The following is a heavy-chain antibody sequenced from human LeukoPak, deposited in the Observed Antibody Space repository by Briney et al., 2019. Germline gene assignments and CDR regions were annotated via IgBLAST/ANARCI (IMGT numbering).Heavy chain of an antibody. D-gene: IGHD3-3*01. CDR3: ARPAQGITIFGVVPGDAFDI. J-gene: IGHJ3*02. CDR2: IYTSGST. Sequence: SQTLSLTCTVSGGSISSGSYYWSWIRQPAGKGLEWIGRIYTSGSTNYNPSLKSRVTISVDTSKNQFSLKLSSVTAADTAVYYCARPAQGITIFGVVPGDAFDIWGQGTMVTVSS. V-gene: IGHV4-61*02. CDR1: GGSISSGSYY.